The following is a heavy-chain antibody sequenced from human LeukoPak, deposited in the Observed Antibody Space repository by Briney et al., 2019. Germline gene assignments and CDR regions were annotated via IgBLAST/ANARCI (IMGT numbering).Heavy chain of an antibody. D-gene: IGHD2-2*01. J-gene: IGHJ4*02. Sequence: PGGSLRLSCAASGFTFSSYEMNWVRQAPGKGLEWVSSISSSSSYIYYADSVKGRFTISRDNAKNSLYLQMNSLRAEDTAVYYCAREKAVPAARNFFDYWGQGILVTVSS. CDR1: GFTFSSYE. V-gene: IGHV3-21*01. CDR2: ISSSSSYI. CDR3: AREKAVPAARNFFDY.